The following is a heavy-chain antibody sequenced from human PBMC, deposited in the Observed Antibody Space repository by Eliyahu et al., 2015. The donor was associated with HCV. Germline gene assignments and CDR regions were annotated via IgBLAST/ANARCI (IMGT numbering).Heavy chain of an antibody. CDR1: GXXFSSYG. J-gene: IGHJ4*02. CDR3: ARDVPVADCSSTACPLGF. Sequence: QVQLVESGGGVVQPGGSLRLSXATSGXXFSSYGLHWVRQAPGKGLEWAAXIWYDGRTKYYADSVKGRFTISRDNSKKMVFLQMNSLRAEDTAIYYCARDVPVADCSSTACPLGFWGQGTLVTVSS. D-gene: IGHD2-2*01. CDR2: IWYDGRTK. V-gene: IGHV3-33*01.